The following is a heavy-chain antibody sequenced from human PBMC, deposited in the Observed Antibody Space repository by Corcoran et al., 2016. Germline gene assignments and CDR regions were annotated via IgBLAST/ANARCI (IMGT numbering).Heavy chain of an antibody. CDR3: ATMGMQQLGRPPASRHYYYGMDV. J-gene: IGHJ6*02. CDR1: GYSFTSYW. CDR2: IDPSDSYT. V-gene: IGHV5-10-1*03. D-gene: IGHD6-13*01. Sequence: EVQLVQSGAEVKKPGESLRISCKGSGYSFTSYWISWVRQMPGKGLEWMGRIDPSDSYTNYSPSFQGHVTISADKSISTAYLQWSSLKASETDMFYFATMGMQQLGRPPASRHYYYGMDVWGQGTTVTVSS.